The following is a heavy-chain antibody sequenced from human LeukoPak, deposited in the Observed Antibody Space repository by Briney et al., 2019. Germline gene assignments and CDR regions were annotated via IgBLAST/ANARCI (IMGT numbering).Heavy chain of an antibody. CDR1: GFTFSSYA. CDR3: AKDGEQYYGSVPPSFLDY. CDR2: ISGSGGST. Sequence: PGASLRLSCAASGFTFSSYAMSWVRQAPGKGLEWVSAISGSGGSTYYADSVKGRFTISRDNSKNTLYLQMNSLRAEDTAVYYCAKDGEQYYGSVPPSFLDYWGQGTLVTVSS. J-gene: IGHJ4*02. V-gene: IGHV3-23*01. D-gene: IGHD3-10*01.